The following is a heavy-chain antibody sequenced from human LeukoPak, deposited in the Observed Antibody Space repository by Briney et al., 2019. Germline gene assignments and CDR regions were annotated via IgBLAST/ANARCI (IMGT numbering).Heavy chain of an antibody. D-gene: IGHD4-23*01. J-gene: IGHJ4*02. CDR1: GFTFSSYG. Sequence: GGSLRLSCAASGFTFSSYGMHWVRQAPGKGLKWVAFIRYDGSNKYYADSVKGRFTISRDNSKNTLYLQMNSLRAEDTAVYYCAKLLSNSGRFLYWGQGTLVTVSS. CDR2: IRYDGSNK. V-gene: IGHV3-30*02. CDR3: AKLLSNSGRFLY.